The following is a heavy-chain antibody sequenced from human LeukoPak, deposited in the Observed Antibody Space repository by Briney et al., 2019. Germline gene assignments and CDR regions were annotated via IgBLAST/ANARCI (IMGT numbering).Heavy chain of an antibody. CDR1: GYTFTSYA. CDR3: ASVGWYGPATNEPYYFDY. Sequence: GASVKVSCKASGYTFTSYAMNWVRQAPGQGLEWMGWINTNTGNPTYAQGFTGRFVFSLDTSDSTAYLQISSLKAEDTAVYYCASVGWYGPATNEPYYFDYWGQGTLVTVSS. CDR2: INTNTGNP. D-gene: IGHD6-19*01. J-gene: IGHJ4*02. V-gene: IGHV7-4-1*02.